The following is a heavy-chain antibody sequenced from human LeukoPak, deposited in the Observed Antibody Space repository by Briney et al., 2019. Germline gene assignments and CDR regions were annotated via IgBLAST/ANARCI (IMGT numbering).Heavy chain of an antibody. CDR3: ARIQSLASSFSSFDS. D-gene: IGHD6-13*01. CDR1: GYTFTSYG. CDR2: ISAYNGNT. J-gene: IGHJ5*01. Sequence: ASVKVSCKASGYTFTSYGISWVRQAPGQGLEWMGWISAYNGNTNYAQKLQGRVTMTTDTSTSTAYMELRSLRSDDTAVYYCARIQSLASSFSSFDSWGQGTLVTVSS. V-gene: IGHV1-18*01.